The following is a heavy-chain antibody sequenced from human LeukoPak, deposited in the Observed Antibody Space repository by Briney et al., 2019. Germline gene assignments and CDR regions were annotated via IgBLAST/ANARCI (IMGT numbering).Heavy chain of an antibody. D-gene: IGHD1-26*01. CDR3: AREEGAVGGNWFDP. CDR2: IYYSGST. V-gene: IGHV4-59*01. J-gene: IGHJ5*02. CDR1: GGSISSYY. Sequence: PSETLSLTCTVSGGSISSYYWSWIRQPPGKGLEWIGYIYYSGSTNYNPSLKSRVTISVDTSKNQFSLKLSSVTAADTAVYYCAREEGAVGGNWFDPWGQGTLVTVSS.